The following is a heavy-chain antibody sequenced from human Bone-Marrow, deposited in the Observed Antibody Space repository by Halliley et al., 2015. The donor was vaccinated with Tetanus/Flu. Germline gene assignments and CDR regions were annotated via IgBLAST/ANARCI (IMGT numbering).Heavy chain of an antibody. CDR2: ISYDGRSK. CDR1: GFTFNGYV. J-gene: IGHJ4*02. CDR3: AKSHYKYHAVATTAVEY. V-gene: IGHV3-30*18. D-gene: IGHD1-20*01. Sequence: SLRLSCAASGFTFNGYVMSWVRQAPGKGLEWVSIISYDGRSKYHGDPVKGRFTVSRDNSRNTLYLQMNSLRTEDTALYYCAKSHYKYHAVATTAVEYWGPGTLVTVSS.